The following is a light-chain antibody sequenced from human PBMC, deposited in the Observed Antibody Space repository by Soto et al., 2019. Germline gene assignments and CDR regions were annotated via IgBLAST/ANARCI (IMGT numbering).Light chain of an antibody. J-gene: IGKJ1*01. CDR3: QQYGSSPRT. V-gene: IGKV3-20*01. Sequence: EIVLTQSPGTLSLSPGERATLSCRASQSVSSSYLAWYQQKPGQAPRLLIYGASSRATGIPDRFSGSGSGTEFTLPISRLEPEDFAVYYCQQYGSSPRTFGEGTKVEI. CDR1: QSVSSSY. CDR2: GAS.